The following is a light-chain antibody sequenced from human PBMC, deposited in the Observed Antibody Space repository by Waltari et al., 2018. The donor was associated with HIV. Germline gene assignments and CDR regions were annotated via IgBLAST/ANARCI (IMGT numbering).Light chain of an antibody. CDR1: SSNIANTY. CDR3: GTWDSSLSAGV. Sequence: QSVFTQPPSVPAAPGQQATISCPGSSSNIANTYVSWYQQLPGTAPKPLIYDNNKRPSGSPDRCSGSKSGTSATLGITGLQTGDEADYYCGTWDSSLSAGVFGGGTKLTVL. J-gene: IGLJ2*01. V-gene: IGLV1-51*01. CDR2: DNN.